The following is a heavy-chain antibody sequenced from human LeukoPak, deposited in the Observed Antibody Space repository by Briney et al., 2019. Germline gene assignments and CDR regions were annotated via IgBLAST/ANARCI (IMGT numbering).Heavy chain of an antibody. CDR3: AKDARPVSYNWFDP. V-gene: IGHV3-30*02. CDR1: GFTFSSYG. J-gene: IGHJ5*02. D-gene: IGHD6-6*01. CDR2: IRYDGSNK. Sequence: GGSLRLSCAASGFTFSSYGMHWVRQAPGKGLEWVAFIRYDGSNKYYADSVKGRFTISRDNSKNTLYLQMYSLRAEDTAVYYCAKDARPVSYNWFDPWGQGTLVTVSS.